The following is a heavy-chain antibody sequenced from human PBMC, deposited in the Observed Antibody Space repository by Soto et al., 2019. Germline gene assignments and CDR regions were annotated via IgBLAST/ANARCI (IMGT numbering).Heavy chain of an antibody. J-gene: IGHJ4*02. V-gene: IGHV4-59*01. CDR1: GGSMSSYS. CDR3: ARQSSFSSSYYLDY. CDR2: IYYSGTT. Sequence: SETLSLTCVVSGGSMSSYSWSWIRQPPEKGLEWIGYIYYSGTTTYNPSLKSRLTMSIDTSRNQFSLKLSSVTAADTAVYYCARQSSFSSSYYLDYWGQGTLVTVSS. D-gene: IGHD6-13*01.